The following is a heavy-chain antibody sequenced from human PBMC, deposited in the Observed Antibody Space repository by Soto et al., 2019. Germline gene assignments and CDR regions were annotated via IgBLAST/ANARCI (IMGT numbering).Heavy chain of an antibody. Sequence: PSETLSLTCTVSGSSIRSSYYFWGWIRQPPGKGLEWIGSIFNNGSTHHNPSLKSRVTISVDTSKNQFSLKLSSVTAEDTAVYYCARPLTTEWELLINVYWGQGALVTVSS. J-gene: IGHJ4*02. D-gene: IGHD3-22*01. CDR1: GSSIRSSYYF. CDR3: ARPLTTEWELLINVY. V-gene: IGHV4-39*01. CDR2: IFNNGST.